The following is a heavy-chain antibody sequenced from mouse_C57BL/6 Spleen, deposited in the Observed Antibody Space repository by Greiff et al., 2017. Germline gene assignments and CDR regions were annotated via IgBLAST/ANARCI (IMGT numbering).Heavy chain of an antibody. J-gene: IGHJ4*01. Sequence: EVHLVESGGGLVKPGGSLKLSCAASGFTFSDYGMHWVRQAPEKGLEWVAYISSGSSTIYYADTVKGRFTISRDNAKNTLFLQMTSLRSEDTAMYYCASYSNYVWAYYAMDYWGQGTSVTVSS. CDR1: GFTFSDYG. D-gene: IGHD2-5*01. CDR3: ASYSNYVWAYYAMDY. V-gene: IGHV5-17*01. CDR2: ISSGSSTI.